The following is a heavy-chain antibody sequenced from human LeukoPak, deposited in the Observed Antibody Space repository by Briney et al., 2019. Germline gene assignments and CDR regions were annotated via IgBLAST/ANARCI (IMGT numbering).Heavy chain of an antibody. Sequence: ASVKVSCKASGYTFTGYYIHWVRQAPGQGLEWMGWINSISGATTYVQKFQGRVTMTRDTSINTAYMELSKLGSDDTAVYYCARGIVVAGTGDNRLRPFDNWGQGTLVTVSS. J-gene: IGHJ4*02. D-gene: IGHD6-19*01. CDR3: ARGIVVAGTGDNRLRPFDN. V-gene: IGHV1-2*02. CDR2: INSISGAT. CDR1: GYTFTGYY.